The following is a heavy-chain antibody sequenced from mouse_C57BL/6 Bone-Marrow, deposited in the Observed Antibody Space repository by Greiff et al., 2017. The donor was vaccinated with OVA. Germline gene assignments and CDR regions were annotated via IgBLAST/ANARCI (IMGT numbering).Heavy chain of an antibody. V-gene: IGHV1-4*01. D-gene: IGHD2-1*01. CDR2: INPSSGYT. Sequence: VQLQQSGAELARPGASVKMSCKASGYTFTSYTMHWVNQRPGQGLEWIGYINPSSGYTKYNQKVKDKATLTADKSSSTAYMQLSSLTSEDSAGYYCAREDGNWFAYWGQGTLVTVSA. CDR1: GYTFTSYT. CDR3: AREDGNWFAY. J-gene: IGHJ3*01.